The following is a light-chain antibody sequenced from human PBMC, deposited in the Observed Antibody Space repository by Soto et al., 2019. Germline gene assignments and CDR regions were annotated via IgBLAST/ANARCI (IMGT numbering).Light chain of an antibody. CDR3: QHYGSSAYT. CDR1: QSVRSNY. CDR2: GAS. Sequence: EIVLTQSPGTLSLSPGERATLSCRASQSVRSNYLAWYQQKPGQAPRLLIYGASSRANGIPDRFSGSGSGTDLTLTISRLEPEDFAVYYCQHYGSSAYTFGQGTTLEIK. J-gene: IGKJ2*01. V-gene: IGKV3-20*01.